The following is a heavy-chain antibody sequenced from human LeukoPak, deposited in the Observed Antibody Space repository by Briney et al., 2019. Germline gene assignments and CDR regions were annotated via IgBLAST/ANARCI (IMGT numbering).Heavy chain of an antibody. CDR1: GFTVSSNY. V-gene: IGHV3-23*01. J-gene: IGHJ3*02. CDR2: ISGSGGST. CDR3: AKDRSRVGATTIAFDI. Sequence: GGSLRLSCAASGFTVSSNYMSWVRQAPGKGLEWVSAISGSGGSTYYADSVKGRFTISRDNSKNTLYLQMNSLRAEDTAVYYCAKDRSRVGATTIAFDIWGQGTMVTVSS. D-gene: IGHD1-26*01.